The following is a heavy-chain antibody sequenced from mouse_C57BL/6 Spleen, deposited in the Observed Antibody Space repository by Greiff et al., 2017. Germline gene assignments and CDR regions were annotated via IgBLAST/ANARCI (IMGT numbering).Heavy chain of an antibody. D-gene: IGHD1-1*01. CDR3: AIHPEDYGSSYVDWYFEG. Sequence: EVQVVESGGGLVQPGGSLKLSCAASGFTFSDYYMSWVRQTPEKRLEWVAYISNGGGSTYYPDTVQGRFTISRDNAKNTLYLQMSRLKSEDTAMYYCAIHPEDYGSSYVDWYFEGWGTGTTVTVAS. V-gene: IGHV5-12*01. CDR1: GFTFSDYY. CDR2: ISNGGGST. J-gene: IGHJ1*03.